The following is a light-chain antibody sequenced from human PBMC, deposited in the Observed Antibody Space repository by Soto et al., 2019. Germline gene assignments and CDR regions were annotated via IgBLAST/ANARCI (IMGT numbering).Light chain of an antibody. CDR1: QSVSSN. CDR3: QQYNNWPPWT. V-gene: IGKV3-15*01. J-gene: IGKJ1*01. Sequence: EIVMTQSPATLSVSPGERATLSCRASQSVSSNLAWYQQKPGQAPRLLIYGASTRATGIPASFSGSGSGTEFTLTISSLQSEDCAVYYGQQYNNWPPWTFGQGTKVEIK. CDR2: GAS.